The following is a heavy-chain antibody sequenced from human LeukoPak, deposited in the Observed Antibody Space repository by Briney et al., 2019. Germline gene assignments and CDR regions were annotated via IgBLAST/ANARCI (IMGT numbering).Heavy chain of an antibody. V-gene: IGHV1-2*02. D-gene: IGHD5-18*01. J-gene: IGHJ4*02. CDR3: AREKDTAILYYFYD. CDR2: INPNSGGT. Sequence: ASVKVCCKASGYSFTGYYMHWVRQAPGQGLEWMGWINPNSGGTNYAQNVQGRVTMTRDTSISTAYMELSRLRSDDTAVYYCAREKDTAILYYFYDWGQGTLVT. CDR1: GYSFTGYY.